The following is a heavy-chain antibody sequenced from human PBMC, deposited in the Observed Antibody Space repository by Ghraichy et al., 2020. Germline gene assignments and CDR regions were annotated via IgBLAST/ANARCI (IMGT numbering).Heavy chain of an antibody. J-gene: IGHJ3*02. CDR1: GYTFTSYG. CDR2: ISAYNGNT. CDR3: AREYYYDSSGYPEDAFDI. V-gene: IGHV1-18*01. Sequence: ASVKVSCKASGYTFTSYGISWVRQAPGQGLEWMGWISAYNGNTNYAQKLQGRVTMTTDTSTSTAYMELRSLRSDDTAMYYCAREYYYDSSGYPEDAFDIWGQGTMVTVSS. D-gene: IGHD3-22*01.